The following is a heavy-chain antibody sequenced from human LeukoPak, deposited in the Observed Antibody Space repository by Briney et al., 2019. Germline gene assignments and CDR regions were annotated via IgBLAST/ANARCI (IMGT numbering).Heavy chain of an antibody. D-gene: IGHD6-19*01. CDR1: GSTFSSYW. CDR3: ARAAVASPGDV. Sequence: GGSLRLSCAASGSTFSSYWMAWVRQAPGKGLEWVANIRPDGSEGYYVDSLKGRFTISRDNAENSLYLQMNSLRAEDTAVYYCARAAVASPGDVWGQGTTVTVSS. V-gene: IGHV3-7*04. CDR2: IRPDGSEG. J-gene: IGHJ6*02.